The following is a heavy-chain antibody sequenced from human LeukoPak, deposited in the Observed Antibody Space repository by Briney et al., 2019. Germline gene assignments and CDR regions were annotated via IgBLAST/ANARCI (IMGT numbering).Heavy chain of an antibody. CDR2: ISYDGSNK. CDR1: GFTFSDYA. CDR3: ARGFTGNLGDY. D-gene: IGHD1-1*01. J-gene: IGHJ4*02. V-gene: IGHV3-30-3*01. Sequence: GGSLRLSCAASGFTFSDYALHWVRQAPDKGLEWVAVISYDGSNKYYADSVKGRFTISRDNSKNTLYLQMNSLKPEDTAVYYCARGFTGNLGDYWGQGTLVTVSS.